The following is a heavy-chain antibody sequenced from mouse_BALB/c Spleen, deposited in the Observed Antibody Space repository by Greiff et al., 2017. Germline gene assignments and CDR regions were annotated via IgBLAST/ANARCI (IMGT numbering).Heavy chain of an antibody. CDR3: ARSYDYDGYYAMDY. D-gene: IGHD2-4*01. CDR2: ISSGSSTI. J-gene: IGHJ4*01. V-gene: IGHV5-17*02. CDR1: GFTFSSFG. Sequence: EVNVVESGGGLVQPGGSRKLSCAASGFTFSSFGMHWVRQAPEKGLEWVAYISSGSSTIYYADTVKGRFTISRDNPKNTLFLQMTSLRSEDTAMYYCARSYDYDGYYAMDYWGQGTSVTVSS.